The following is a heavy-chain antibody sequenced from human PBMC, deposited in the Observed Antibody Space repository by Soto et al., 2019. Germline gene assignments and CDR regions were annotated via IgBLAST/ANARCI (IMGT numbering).Heavy chain of an antibody. CDR1: GYTFTSYG. CDR3: ASVEKNGYNPYCYYGMDV. D-gene: IGHD5-12*01. CDR2: ISAYNGNT. V-gene: IGHV1-18*01. J-gene: IGHJ6*02. Sequence: QVQLVQSGAEVKKPGASVKVSCKASGYTFTSYGISWVRQAPGQGLEWMGWISAYNGNTNYAQKLQGRVTMTTDTSTSTAAMELRSLRSDDTAVYYCASVEKNGYNPYCYYGMDVWGQGTTVTVSS.